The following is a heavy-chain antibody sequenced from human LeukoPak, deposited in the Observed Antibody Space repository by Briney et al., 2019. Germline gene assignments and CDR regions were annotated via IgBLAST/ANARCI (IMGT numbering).Heavy chain of an antibody. CDR2: INAGNGDT. Sequence: ASVKVSCKSSGYTFTSYAMHWVGQAPGQKLEWMGWINAGNGDTKYSQKFQGRVTITRDTSASTAYMELSSLRSEDTAVYYCARCGPGSTSCYNKGNIGMDVWGKGTTVTVSS. CDR3: ARCGPGSTSCYNKGNIGMDV. D-gene: IGHD2-2*02. J-gene: IGHJ6*04. V-gene: IGHV1-3*01. CDR1: GYTFTSYA.